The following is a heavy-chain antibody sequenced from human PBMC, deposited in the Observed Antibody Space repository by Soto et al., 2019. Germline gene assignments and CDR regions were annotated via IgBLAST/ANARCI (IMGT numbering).Heavy chain of an antibody. V-gene: IGHV3-23*01. CDR1: GFTFNRYG. D-gene: IGHD6-6*01. Sequence: EVQLLESGGGLVQPGGSLRLACAASGFTFNRYGVSWVRQAPGKGREWVSSISDSGGDTYYADSVKGRFTISRDNSKNTLYLQVNSLRAEDTAVYYCAKRVEYSSSTHYFDSWGQGTLVTVSS. CDR2: ISDSGGDT. J-gene: IGHJ4*02. CDR3: AKRVEYSSSTHYFDS.